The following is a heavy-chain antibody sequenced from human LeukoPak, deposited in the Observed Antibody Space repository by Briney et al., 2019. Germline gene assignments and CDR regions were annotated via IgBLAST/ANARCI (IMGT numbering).Heavy chain of an antibody. J-gene: IGHJ4*02. Sequence: GGSLRLSCAASGFTFSSYGMHWVRQAPGKGLEWVSAIGGSGGSTYYADSVKGRFTISRDNSKNTLYLQMNSLRAEDTAVYYCAKAGIGGSSLYYFDYWGQGTLVTVSS. V-gene: IGHV3-23*01. CDR3: AKAGIGGSSLYYFDY. CDR1: GFTFSSYG. CDR2: IGGSGGST. D-gene: IGHD6-6*01.